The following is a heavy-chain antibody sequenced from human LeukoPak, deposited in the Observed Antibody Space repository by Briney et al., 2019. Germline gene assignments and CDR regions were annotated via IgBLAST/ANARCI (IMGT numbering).Heavy chain of an antibody. CDR3: ARGPRSTYGPLGY. V-gene: IGHV4-59*01. Sequence: SETLSLTCTVSGGSISSYYWSWIRQPPGKGLEWIGYIYYSGGTNYNPSLKSRVTISVDTSKNQFSLKLSSVTAADTAVYYCARGPRSTYGPLGYWGQGTLVTVSS. D-gene: IGHD3-10*01. J-gene: IGHJ4*02. CDR1: GGSISSYY. CDR2: IYYSGGT.